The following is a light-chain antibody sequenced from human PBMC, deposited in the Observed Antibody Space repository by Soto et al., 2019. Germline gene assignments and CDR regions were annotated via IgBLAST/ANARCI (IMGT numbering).Light chain of an antibody. Sequence: EIVLTQSPGILSLSTGERATLSCRASQSVSSNYLAWYQQKPGQAPRLLIYGASNRATGIPDRFSGSGSGTDFTLTISRLEPEDFAVYYCQQYGSSGTFGQGTKVDI. J-gene: IGKJ1*01. CDR1: QSVSSNY. V-gene: IGKV3-20*01. CDR3: QQYGSSGT. CDR2: GAS.